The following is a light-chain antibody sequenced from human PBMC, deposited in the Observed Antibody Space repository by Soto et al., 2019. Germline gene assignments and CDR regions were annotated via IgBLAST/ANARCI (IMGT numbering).Light chain of an antibody. J-gene: IGKJ1*01. V-gene: IGKV1-5*03. CDR2: KAS. Sequence: DIQMTQSPSTLSASVGDRVTITCRGSQSISSWLAWYQQKPGKAPKLLIYKASSLESGGPSRFSGSGSGTEFNLTISSLQPDDFATYYCQQYNSYRRTFGQGTKVEIK. CDR1: QSISSW. CDR3: QQYNSYRRT.